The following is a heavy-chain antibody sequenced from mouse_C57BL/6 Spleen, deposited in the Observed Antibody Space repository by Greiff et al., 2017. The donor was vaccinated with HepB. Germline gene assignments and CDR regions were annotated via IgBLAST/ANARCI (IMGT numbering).Heavy chain of an antibody. V-gene: IGHV1-26*01. CDR3: ARYPIYDGYPYAMDY. CDR2: INPNNGGT. CDR1: GYTFTDYY. D-gene: IGHD2-3*01. Sequence: VQLQQSGPELVKPGASVKISCKASGYTFTDYYMNWVKQSHGKSLEWMGDINPNNGGTSYNQKFKGKATWTVDKSSSTAYMELRSLTSEDSAVYYCARYPIYDGYPYAMDYWGQGTSVTVSS. J-gene: IGHJ4*01.